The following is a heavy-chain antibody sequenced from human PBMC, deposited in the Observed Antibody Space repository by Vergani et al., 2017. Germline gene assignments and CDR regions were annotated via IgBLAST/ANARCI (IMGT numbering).Heavy chain of an antibody. CDR2: ISYDGSNK. CDR1: GFTFSSYG. D-gene: IGHD1-7*01. CDR3: AKDPRFRTGTTYYYYYGMDV. J-gene: IGHJ6*02. Sequence: QVQLVESGGGVVQPGRSLRLSCAASGFTFSSYGMHWVRQAPGKGLEWVAVISYDGSNKYYADSVKGRFTISRDNSKNTLYLQMNSLRAEDTALYYCAKDPRFRTGTTYYYYYGMDVWGQGTTVTVSS. V-gene: IGHV3-30*18.